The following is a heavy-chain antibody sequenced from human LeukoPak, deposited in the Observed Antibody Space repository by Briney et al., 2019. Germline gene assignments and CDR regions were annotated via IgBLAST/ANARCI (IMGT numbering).Heavy chain of an antibody. Sequence: SETLSLTCAVYGGSFSGYYWSWIRQPPGKGLEWIGEINHSGSTNYNPSLKSRVTISVDTSKNQFSLKLSSVTAADTAVYYCASLGETHYFDYWGQGTLVTVSS. CDR2: INHSGST. CDR1: GGSFSGYY. D-gene: IGHD3-10*01. CDR3: ASLGETHYFDY. J-gene: IGHJ4*02. V-gene: IGHV4-34*01.